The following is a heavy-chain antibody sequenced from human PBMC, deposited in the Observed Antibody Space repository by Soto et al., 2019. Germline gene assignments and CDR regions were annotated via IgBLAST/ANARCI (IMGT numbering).Heavy chain of an antibody. CDR1: GGSISSGDYY. V-gene: IGHV4-30-4*01. Sequence: PSETLSLTCTVSGGSISSGDYYWSWIRQPPGKGLEWIGYIYYSGSTYYNPSLKSRVTISVDTSKNQFSLKLSSVTAADTAVYNCARVAGYDSSGELDYWGQGTLVTVSS. CDR3: ARVAGYDSSGELDY. D-gene: IGHD3-22*01. CDR2: IYYSGST. J-gene: IGHJ4*02.